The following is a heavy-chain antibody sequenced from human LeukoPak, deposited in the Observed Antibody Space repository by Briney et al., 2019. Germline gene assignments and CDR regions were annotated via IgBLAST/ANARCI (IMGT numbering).Heavy chain of an antibody. V-gene: IGHV4-59*06. Sequence: SETLSLTCTVPGGSIRTYYWSWIRQTPGKGLEWIGYIYYSGSTYYNPSLKSRVTISVDTSKNQFSLKLSSVTAADTAVYYCARVRRDYDGNWFDPWGQGTLVTVSS. J-gene: IGHJ5*02. D-gene: IGHD3-22*01. CDR3: ARVRRDYDGNWFDP. CDR2: IYYSGST. CDR1: GGSIRTYY.